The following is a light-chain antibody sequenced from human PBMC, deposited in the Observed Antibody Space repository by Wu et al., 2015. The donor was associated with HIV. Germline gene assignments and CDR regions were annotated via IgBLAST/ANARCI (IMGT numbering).Light chain of an antibody. CDR3: QQSDSAPRMFT. CDR2: AAS. V-gene: IGKV1-39*01. CDR1: QSIGRY. J-gene: IGKJ2*01. Sequence: DIQMTQSPSSLSASVGDRVTITCRASQSIGRYLNWFQQKPGKAPKLLIYAASSLQSGVPSRFSGSGSGTDFTLTISSLQPEDFASYYCQQSDSAPRMFTFGQGTKLEIK.